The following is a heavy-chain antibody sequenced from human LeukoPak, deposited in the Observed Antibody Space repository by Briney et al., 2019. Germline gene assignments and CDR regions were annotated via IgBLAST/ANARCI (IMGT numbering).Heavy chain of an antibody. V-gene: IGHV3-21*06. J-gene: IGHJ4*02. CDR2: ISGRSSHT. CDR3: GRAFPPLRTSSAGDL. D-gene: IGHD3-16*01. CDR1: GFTFSHYD. Sequence: GGSLRLSCSASGFTFSHYDMNWIRQAPGKGLEWISAISGRSSHTYYGDSVKGRFGISRDNAKNLLYLQMNGLGAEDTAVYYCGRAFPPLRTSSAGDLWGQGTLVTVSS.